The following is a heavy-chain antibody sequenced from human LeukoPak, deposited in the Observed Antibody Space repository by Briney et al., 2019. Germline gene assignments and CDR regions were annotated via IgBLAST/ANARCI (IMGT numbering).Heavy chain of an antibody. CDR1: GGSFSGYY. CDR3: ARGPWIQLWFRFDY. Sequence: LSLTCAVYGGSFSGYYWSWIRQAPGKGLEWVSYISSSGSTIYYADSVKGRFTISRDNAKNSLYLQMNSLRAEDTAVYYCARGPWIQLWFRFDYWGQGTLVTVSS. J-gene: IGHJ4*02. V-gene: IGHV3-11*01. CDR2: ISSSGSTI. D-gene: IGHD5-18*01.